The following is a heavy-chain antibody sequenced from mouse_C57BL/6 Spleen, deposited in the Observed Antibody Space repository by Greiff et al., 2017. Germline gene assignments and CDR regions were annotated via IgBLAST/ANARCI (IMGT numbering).Heavy chain of an antibody. CDR2: IYPGSGST. CDR1: GYTFTSYW. Sequence: LQQPGAELVKPGASVKMSCKASGYTFTSYWITWVKQRPGQGLEWIGDIYPGSGSTNYNEKFKSKATLTVDTSSSTAYMQLSSLTSEDSAVYYCARWGIYYGSSYRNWYFDVWGTGTTVTVSS. D-gene: IGHD1-1*01. CDR3: ARWGIYYGSSYRNWYFDV. J-gene: IGHJ1*03. V-gene: IGHV1-55*01.